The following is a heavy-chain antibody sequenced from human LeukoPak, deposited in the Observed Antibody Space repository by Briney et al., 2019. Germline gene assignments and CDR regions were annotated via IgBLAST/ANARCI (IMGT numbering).Heavy chain of an antibody. CDR1: GYSFTNYW. Sequence: KSGESLKISCKGSGYSFTNYWIGWVRQMARKGLEWMGVIYPGDSDTRYSPSFQGQVTISADKSISTAYLQWSSLKASDTAMYYCARQASGMDVWGQGTTVTVSS. CDR2: IYPGDSDT. J-gene: IGHJ6*02. V-gene: IGHV5-51*01. CDR3: ARQASGMDV.